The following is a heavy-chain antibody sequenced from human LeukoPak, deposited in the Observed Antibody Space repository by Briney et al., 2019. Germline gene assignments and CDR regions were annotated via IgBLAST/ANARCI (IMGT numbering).Heavy chain of an antibody. Sequence: GAPVKVSCKASGYTFTGYYMHWVRQAPGQGLEWMGWINPNSGGTNYAQKFQGRVTMTRNTSISTAYMELSSLRSEDTAVYYCARANSAPNYDYVWGSSTLPTYYMDVWGKGTTVTVSS. CDR2: INPNSGGT. D-gene: IGHD3-16*01. CDR3: ARANSAPNYDYVWGSSTLPTYYMDV. J-gene: IGHJ6*03. CDR1: GYTFTGYY. V-gene: IGHV1-2*02.